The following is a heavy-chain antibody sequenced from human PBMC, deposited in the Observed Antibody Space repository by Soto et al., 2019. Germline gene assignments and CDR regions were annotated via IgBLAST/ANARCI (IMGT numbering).Heavy chain of an antibody. CDR2: ISAYNGNT. D-gene: IGHD3-3*01. V-gene: IGHV1-18*01. Sequence: ASVKVSCKASGYTFTSYGIRWVRQAPGQGLEWMGWISAYNGNTNYAQKLQGRVTMTTDTSTSTAYMELNSLRAEDTAVYYCARDPEQYDFWSGDYWGQGTLVTVSS. CDR1: GYTFTSYG. CDR3: ARDPEQYDFWSGDY. J-gene: IGHJ4*02.